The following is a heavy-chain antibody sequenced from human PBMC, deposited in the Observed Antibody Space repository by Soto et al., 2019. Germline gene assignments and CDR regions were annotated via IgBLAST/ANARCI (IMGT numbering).Heavy chain of an antibody. V-gene: IGHV3-53*02. D-gene: IGHD6-25*01. CDR1: GFTVSNNY. CDR2: IYSGGST. J-gene: IGHJ4*02. Sequence: EVQLVETGGGLIQPGGSLRLSCAASGFTVSNNYMSWVRQAPGKGLEWVSLIYSGGSTYYADSVKGRFTSSRDNSKNTLYIQMNSMRAEDTAVDYCATYSSVAYWGQGPLVTVSS. CDR3: ATYSSVAY.